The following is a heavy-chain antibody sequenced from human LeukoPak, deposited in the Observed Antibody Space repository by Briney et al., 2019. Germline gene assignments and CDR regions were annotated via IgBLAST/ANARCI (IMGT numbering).Heavy chain of an antibody. Sequence: GGSLRLSCAASGFTLDDYAMRWVRHAPGKGLEWVSGISWNSGSIGYADSVKGRFTISRDNAKNSLYLQMNSLRAEHTALYYCAKSSIAAAGTDAEYFQHWGQGTLVTVSS. V-gene: IGHV3-9*01. J-gene: IGHJ1*01. CDR2: ISWNSGSI. D-gene: IGHD6-13*01. CDR1: GFTLDDYA. CDR3: AKSSIAAAGTDAEYFQH.